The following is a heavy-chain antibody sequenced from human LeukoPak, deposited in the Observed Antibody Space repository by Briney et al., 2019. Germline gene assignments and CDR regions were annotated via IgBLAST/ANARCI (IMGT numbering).Heavy chain of an antibody. CDR2: IGGGPGNT. J-gene: IGHJ5*02. Sequence: PGGSLRLSCAASGFSFSSYAMSWVRQAPGKGLEWVSVIGGGPGNTYYTDSVKGRFTISRDNAKNSLYLQMNSLRAEDTAVYYCAKGPYSGFSWGQGTLVTVSS. CDR1: GFSFSSYA. V-gene: IGHV3-23*01. CDR3: AKGPYSGFS. D-gene: IGHD1-26*01.